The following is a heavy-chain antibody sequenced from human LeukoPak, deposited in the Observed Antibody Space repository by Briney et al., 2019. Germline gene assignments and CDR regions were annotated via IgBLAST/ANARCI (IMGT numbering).Heavy chain of an antibody. CDR2: ISAYNGNT. J-gene: IGHJ4*02. CDR3: ARDGVFDYDSSGYYDY. Sequence: GASVKVSCKASGYTFTSYGISWVRQAPGQGLEWMGWISAYNGNTNYAQKLQGRVTITADESTSTAYMELSSLRSEDTAVYYCARDGVFDYDSSGYYDYWGQGTLVTVSS. CDR1: GYTFTSYG. D-gene: IGHD3-22*01. V-gene: IGHV1-18*01.